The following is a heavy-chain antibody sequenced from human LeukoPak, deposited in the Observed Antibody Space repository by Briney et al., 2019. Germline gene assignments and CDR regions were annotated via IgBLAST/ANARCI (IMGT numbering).Heavy chain of an antibody. D-gene: IGHD3-22*01. CDR3: AKDRQSIVVVIIDY. CDR2: ISGSGGST. Sequence: GGSLRLSCAASGFTFSSYAMSWVRQAPGKGLEWVSAISGSGGSTHYADSVKGRFTISRDNSKNTLYLQMNSLRAEDTAVYYCAKDRQSIVVVIIDYWGQGTLVTVSS. J-gene: IGHJ4*02. V-gene: IGHV3-23*01. CDR1: GFTFSSYA.